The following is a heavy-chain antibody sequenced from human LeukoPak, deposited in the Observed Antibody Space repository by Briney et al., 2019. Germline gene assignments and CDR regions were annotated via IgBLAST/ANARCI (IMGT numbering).Heavy chain of an antibody. D-gene: IGHD6-19*01. Sequence: GRSLRLSCAASGFTFNNYAMHWVRQAPGKGLEWAAVVTYDGNNQYYADSVKGRFTVSRDNSRNTVNLQMNSLRGEDTSVYYCARAPVRGAVAGVDYWGQGTLVTVS. CDR1: GFTFNNYA. CDR3: ARAPVRGAVAGVDY. J-gene: IGHJ4*02. V-gene: IGHV3-30*04. CDR2: VTYDGNNQ.